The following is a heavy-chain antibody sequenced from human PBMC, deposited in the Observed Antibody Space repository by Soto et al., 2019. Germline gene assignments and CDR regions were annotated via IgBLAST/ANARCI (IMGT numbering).Heavy chain of an antibody. Sequence: QVQLVQSGAEVKKPGSSVKVSCKASGGTFSSYTISWVRQAPGQGIEWMGRIIPILGIANYAQKFQGRVTITADKSTSTAYMELSSLRSEDTAVYYCARTSDELLWFGETVDDAFDIWGQGTMVTVSS. J-gene: IGHJ3*02. V-gene: IGHV1-69*02. CDR3: ARTSDELLWFGETVDDAFDI. CDR1: GGTFSSYT. D-gene: IGHD3-10*01. CDR2: IIPILGIA.